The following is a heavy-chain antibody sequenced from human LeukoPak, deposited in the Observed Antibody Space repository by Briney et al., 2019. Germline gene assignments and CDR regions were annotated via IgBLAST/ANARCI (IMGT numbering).Heavy chain of an antibody. CDR2: IYHSGST. CDR1: GGSIGSGGYY. D-gene: IGHD1-14*01. V-gene: IGHV4-30-2*01. CDR3: ASLLEEPYYYYMDV. Sequence: PSQTLSLTWTVSGGSIGSGGYYWSWIRQPPGKGLEWIGYIYHSGSTYYNPSLKSRVTISVDRSKNQFSLKLSSVTAADTAVYYCASLLEEPYYYYMDVWGKGTTVTVSS. J-gene: IGHJ6*03.